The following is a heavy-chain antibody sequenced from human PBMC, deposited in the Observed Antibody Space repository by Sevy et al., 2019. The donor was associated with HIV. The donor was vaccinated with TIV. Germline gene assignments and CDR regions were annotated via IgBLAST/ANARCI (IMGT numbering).Heavy chain of an antibody. CDR3: AREDIADRHFDY. CDR2: ISSSGSTL. CDR1: GFTFSDYY. J-gene: IGHJ4*02. V-gene: IGHV3-11*01. Sequence: GGSLRLSCAASGFTFSDYYINWIRQAPGKGLEWVSYISSSGSTLYYTDSVKGRFTISRDNAKNSLYLQMNSLRVEDTAVYYCAREDIADRHFDYWGQGTLVTVSS. D-gene: IGHD6-6*01.